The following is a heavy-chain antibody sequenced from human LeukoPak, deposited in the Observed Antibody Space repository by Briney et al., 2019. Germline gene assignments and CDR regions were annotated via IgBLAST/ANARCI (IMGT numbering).Heavy chain of an antibody. CDR1: GGSISSYY. J-gene: IGHJ5*02. CDR3: ARDPNSWFDP. V-gene: IGHV4-59*01. Sequence: PSETLSLTCTVSGGSISSYYWNWIRQPPGKGLEWIGYIYYTGSTNYNPSLKSRVTISVATSKNQFSLKLSSVTAADTAVYYCARDPNSWFDPWGQGTLVTVSS. D-gene: IGHD2/OR15-2a*01. CDR2: IYYTGST.